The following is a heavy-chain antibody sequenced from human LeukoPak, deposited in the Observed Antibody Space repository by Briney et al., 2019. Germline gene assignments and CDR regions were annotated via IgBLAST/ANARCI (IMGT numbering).Heavy chain of an antibody. CDR1: GFTFSSHA. Sequence: PGGSLRLSCAASGFTFSSHAMSWVRQAPGKGPEWVSGIIESGGGTHYADSVKGQFTIFRDNPKNTLYLQMDSLRAEDTAIYYCAKGVQLGGYYFDYWGQGTLVTVSS. CDR2: IIESGGGT. J-gene: IGHJ4*02. V-gene: IGHV3-23*01. D-gene: IGHD1-1*01. CDR3: AKGVQLGGYYFDY.